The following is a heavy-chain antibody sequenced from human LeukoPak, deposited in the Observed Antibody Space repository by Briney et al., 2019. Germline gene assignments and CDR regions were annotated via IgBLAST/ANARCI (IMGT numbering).Heavy chain of an antibody. D-gene: IGHD6-19*01. CDR3: ARDEWLLDAFDI. CDR2: INPNSGGT. CDR1: GYTFTGYY. J-gene: IGHJ3*02. Sequence: GASVKVSCKASGYTFTGYYMHWVRQAPGQGLEWMGRINPNSGGTNYAQEFQGRVTMTRDTSISTAYMELSRLRSDDTAVYYCARDEWLLDAFDIWGQGTMVTVSS. V-gene: IGHV1-2*06.